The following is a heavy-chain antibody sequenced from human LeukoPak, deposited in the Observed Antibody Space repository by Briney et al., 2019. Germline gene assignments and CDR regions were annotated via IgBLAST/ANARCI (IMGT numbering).Heavy chain of an antibody. CDR3: GYYYGSGSQYDYYYYCMDV. V-gene: IGHV1-69*05. CDR1: GGTFSSYA. Sequence: GASVKVSCKASGGTFSSYAISWVRQAPGQGLEWMGGIIPIFGTANYAQKFQGRVTITTDESTSTAYMELSSLRSEDTAVYYCGYYYGSGSQYDYYYYCMDVWGKGTTVTVSS. J-gene: IGHJ6*03. D-gene: IGHD3-10*01. CDR2: IIPIFGTA.